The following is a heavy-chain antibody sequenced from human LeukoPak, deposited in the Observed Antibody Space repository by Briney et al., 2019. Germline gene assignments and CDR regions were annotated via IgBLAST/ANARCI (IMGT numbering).Heavy chain of an antibody. D-gene: IGHD3-22*01. CDR1: GITFSNYA. CDR3: ARQGYYYDRSGLYYFDY. Sequence: GGSLRLSCAASGITFSNYAMSWVRQAPGKRLEWVSAISGSGSSADFADSVRGRFTISRDNSKNTVYLQMNSLRVEDMAVYYCARQGYYYDRSGLYYFDYWGQGTLVTVSS. J-gene: IGHJ4*02. V-gene: IGHV3-23*01. CDR2: ISGSGSSA.